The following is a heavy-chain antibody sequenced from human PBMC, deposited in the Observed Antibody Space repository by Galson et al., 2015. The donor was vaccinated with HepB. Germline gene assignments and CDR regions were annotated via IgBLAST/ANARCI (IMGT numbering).Heavy chain of an antibody. CDR3: ARGEISGYSSLDY. J-gene: IGHJ4*02. Sequence: SVKVSCKASGYIFTIYAMHWVRQAPGQRLEWMGWINAGNGNTKYSQKFQGRVTITRDTSASTAYMEVTGLRSEDTAVYYCARGEISGYSSLDYWGQGTLVTVSS. CDR1: GYIFTIYA. V-gene: IGHV1-3*01. D-gene: IGHD5-12*01. CDR2: INAGNGNT.